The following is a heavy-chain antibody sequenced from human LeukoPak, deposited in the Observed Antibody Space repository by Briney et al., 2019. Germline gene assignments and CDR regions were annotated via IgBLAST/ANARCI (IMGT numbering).Heavy chain of an antibody. J-gene: IGHJ4*02. CDR1: GFTFDDYT. CDR3: AKDIPLDSGLDY. D-gene: IGHD1-26*01. CDR2: ISWDGGST. V-gene: IGHV3-43*01. Sequence: GGSLRLSCAASGFTFDDYTMHWVRQAPGKGLEWVSLISWDGGSTYYADSVKGRFTISRDNRNNSLYLQMNSLRTEDTALYYCAKDIPLDSGLDYWGQGTLVTVSS.